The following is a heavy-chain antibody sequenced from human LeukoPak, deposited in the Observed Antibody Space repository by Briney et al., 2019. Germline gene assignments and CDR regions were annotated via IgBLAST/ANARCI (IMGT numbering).Heavy chain of an antibody. Sequence: GSLRISWAASGFTFDNYRIRLVRQAPGKGLGWVSTVNADGGNTYYADSVKGRFTISRDNSKSTLILQMNSLRVEDTALYYCTKRVKYGGTWDHFADWGQGTLVTVSS. J-gene: IGHJ4*02. CDR3: TKRVKYGGTWDHFAD. CDR2: VNADGGNT. V-gene: IGHV3-23*01. CDR1: GFTFDNYR. D-gene: IGHD1-26*01.